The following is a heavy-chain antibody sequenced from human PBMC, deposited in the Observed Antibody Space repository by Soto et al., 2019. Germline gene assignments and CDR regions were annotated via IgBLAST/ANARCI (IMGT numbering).Heavy chain of an antibody. CDR1: GFTFTSSA. Sequence: SVKVSCKASGFTFTSSAMQWVRQARGQRHEWIGWIVVGSDNTNYEQKFQERVTITRDMSTSTAYKELSSLRSEDTAVYYCAALLYDFWSGTPYYYYMDVWGKGTTVTVSS. V-gene: IGHV1-58*02. J-gene: IGHJ6*03. D-gene: IGHD3-3*01. CDR2: IVVGSDNT. CDR3: AALLYDFWSGTPYYYYMDV.